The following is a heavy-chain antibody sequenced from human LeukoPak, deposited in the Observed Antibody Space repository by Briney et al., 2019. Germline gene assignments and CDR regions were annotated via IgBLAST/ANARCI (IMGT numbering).Heavy chain of an antibody. D-gene: IGHD6-13*01. Sequence: PSETLSLTCTVSGGSISSYYWSWIRQPPGKGLEWIGYIYYSGSTKYNPSLKSRVTISVDTSKNQFSLKLSSVTAADTAVYYCARGGYSSSWYSYYYYSMDVWGKGTTVTVSS. CDR3: ARGGYSSSWYSYYYYSMDV. J-gene: IGHJ6*03. V-gene: IGHV4-59*01. CDR2: IYYSGST. CDR1: GGSISSYY.